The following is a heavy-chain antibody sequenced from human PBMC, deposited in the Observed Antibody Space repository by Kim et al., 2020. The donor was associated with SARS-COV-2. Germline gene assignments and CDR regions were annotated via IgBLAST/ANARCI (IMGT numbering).Heavy chain of an antibody. CDR1: GFTFSSYE. J-gene: IGHJ4*02. V-gene: IGHV3-48*03. Sequence: GGSLRLSCAASGFTFSSYEMNWVRQAPGKGLEWVSYISSSGSTIYYADSVKGRFTISRDNAKNSLYLQMNSLRAEDTAVYYCARVDYYYGSGRSSREPIPTLRYWGQGTLVTVSS. D-gene: IGHD3-10*01. CDR2: ISSSGSTI. CDR3: ARVDYYYGSGRSSREPIPTLRY.